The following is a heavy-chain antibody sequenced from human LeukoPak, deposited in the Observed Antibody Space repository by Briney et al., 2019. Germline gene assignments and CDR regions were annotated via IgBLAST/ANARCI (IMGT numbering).Heavy chain of an antibody. Sequence: SETLSLTCTVSGVSISSSSYYWDWIRQPPGKGLEWIGSIYYSGNTYYNPSLKSRVTISVDTSKNQFSLKLSSVTAADTAVYYCARHRSSGYPFDYWGQGTLVTVSS. V-gene: IGHV4-39*01. CDR3: ARHRSSGYPFDY. CDR2: IYYSGNT. CDR1: GVSISSSSYY. D-gene: IGHD3-22*01. J-gene: IGHJ4*02.